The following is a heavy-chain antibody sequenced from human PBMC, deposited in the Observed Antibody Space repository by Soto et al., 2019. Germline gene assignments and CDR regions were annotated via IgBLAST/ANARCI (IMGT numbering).Heavy chain of an antibody. V-gene: IGHV3-48*02. D-gene: IGHD6-19*01. CDR3: ARNNRAHHIAVAGTFFDY. Sequence: PGGSLRLSCAASGFTFSSYSMNWVRQAPGKGLEWVSYISSSSSTIYYADSVKGRFTISRDNAKNSLYLQMNSLRDEDTAVYYCARNNRAHHIAVAGTFFDYWGQGTLVTVSS. J-gene: IGHJ4*02. CDR1: GFTFSSYS. CDR2: ISSSSSTI.